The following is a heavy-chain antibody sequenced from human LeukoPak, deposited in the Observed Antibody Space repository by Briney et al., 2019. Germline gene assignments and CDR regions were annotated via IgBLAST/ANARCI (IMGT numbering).Heavy chain of an antibody. CDR1: GGSISSSSYY. CDR3: ARGNYYGSGSYLNWFDP. V-gene: IGHV4-39*07. Sequence: SETLSLTCTVSGGSISSSSYYWGWIRQPPGKGLEWIGSINYSGRTYYNPSLKSRVTISVDTSKNQFSLKLSSVTAADTAVYYCARGNYYGSGSYLNWFDPWGQGTLVTVSS. CDR2: INYSGRT. D-gene: IGHD3-10*01. J-gene: IGHJ5*02.